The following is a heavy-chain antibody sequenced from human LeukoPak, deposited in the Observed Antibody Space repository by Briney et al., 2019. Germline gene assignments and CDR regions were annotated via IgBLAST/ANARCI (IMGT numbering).Heavy chain of an antibody. CDR2: VYDSGST. J-gene: IGHJ2*01. CDR1: GGPISGYY. Sequence: SETLSLTCTVSGGPISGYYWNWIRQPPGEGLEWIGYVYDSGSTIYNPSLKSRVTISVDTSKNQISLMLSSVTAADTAVYYCARQLRSNPWYFDLWGRGTLVTVSS. D-gene: IGHD1-1*01. V-gene: IGHV4-59*01. CDR3: ARQLRSNPWYFDL.